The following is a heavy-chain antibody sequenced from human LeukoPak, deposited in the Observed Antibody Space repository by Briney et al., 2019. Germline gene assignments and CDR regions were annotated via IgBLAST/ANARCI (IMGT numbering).Heavy chain of an antibody. Sequence: GGSLRLSCAASGFTLSGSAMHWVRQASGKGLEWVGRIRSKANSYATAYAASVKGRFTISRDDSKNTAYLQMNSLKTEDTAVYYCTRLGTTVTIDYWGQGTLVTVSS. CDR1: GFTLSGSA. CDR3: TRLGTTVTIDY. CDR2: IRSKANSYAT. V-gene: IGHV3-73*01. J-gene: IGHJ4*02. D-gene: IGHD4-17*01.